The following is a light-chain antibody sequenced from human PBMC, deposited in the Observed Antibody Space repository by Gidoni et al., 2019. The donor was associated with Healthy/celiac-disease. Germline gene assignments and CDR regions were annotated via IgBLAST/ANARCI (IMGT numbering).Light chain of an antibody. J-gene: IGLJ2*01. CDR2: LNSDGSH. Sequence: LVLTHSPPASASRAASVNLTCTLGSGHSGCAIEWHQQQPENGPRYMMKLNSDGSHSKGDGIPDRFSGSSSGAERNLTISSLQSEDEADYYCQTWGTGIRVFGGGTKVTVL. CDR3: QTWGTGIRV. CDR1: SGHSGCA. V-gene: IGLV4-69*01.